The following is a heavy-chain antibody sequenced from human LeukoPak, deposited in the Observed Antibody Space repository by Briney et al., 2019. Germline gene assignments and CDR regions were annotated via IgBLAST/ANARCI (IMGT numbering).Heavy chain of an antibody. CDR2: INPNSGGT. J-gene: IGHJ5*02. CDR3: AREAITIFGLVRTQTTKGPHRFDP. V-gene: IGHV1-2*02. CDR1: GYTFTGYY. Sequence: ASVKVSCKASGYTFTGYYMHWVRQAPGQGLEWMGWINPNSGGTNYAQRFRGRVTMTRDMSMGTVYMELSSLTSEDTAVYYCAREAITIFGLVRTQTTKGPHRFDPWGQGTLVTVSS. D-gene: IGHD3-3*01.